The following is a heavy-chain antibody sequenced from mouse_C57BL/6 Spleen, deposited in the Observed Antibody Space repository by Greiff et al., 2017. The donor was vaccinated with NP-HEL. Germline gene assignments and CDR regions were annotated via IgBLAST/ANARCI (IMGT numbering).Heavy chain of an antibody. CDR1: GYSFTDYN. J-gene: IGHJ4*01. Sequence: VQLKESGPELLKPGASVKISCKASGYSFTDYNMNWLKQSNGKSLEWIGVINPNYGTTSYNQKFKGKATLTVDQSSSTAYMQLNSLTSEDSAVYYCAREYYGSSYVGAMDYWGQGTSVTVSS. D-gene: IGHD1-1*01. CDR2: INPNYGTT. CDR3: AREYYGSSYVGAMDY. V-gene: IGHV1-39*01.